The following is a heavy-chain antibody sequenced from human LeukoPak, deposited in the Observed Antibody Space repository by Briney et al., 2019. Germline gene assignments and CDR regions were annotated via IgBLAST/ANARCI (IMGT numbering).Heavy chain of an antibody. CDR3: VRDAHGQEDH. V-gene: IGHV3-21*01. J-gene: IGHJ4*02. CDR2: ISSSSTYI. D-gene: IGHD5-24*01. CDR1: GFAFRSYT. Sequence: PGGSLRLSCAASGFAFRSYTMNWVRQAPGKGLEWVSSISSSSTYISYAGSVKGRFTISRDNAKNSLFLQMNSLRAEDTAVYYCVRDAHGQEDHWGQGTLVTVSS.